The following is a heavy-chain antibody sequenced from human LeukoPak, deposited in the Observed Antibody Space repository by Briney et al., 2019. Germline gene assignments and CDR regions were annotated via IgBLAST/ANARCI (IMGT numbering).Heavy chain of an antibody. Sequence: GGSLRLSCAASGFTFSSFAMSWVRQAPGQGLEWVSSISSTAATTNYADSVRGRFTISRDNAMNTLYLRLSSLRVEDTAVYYCARRTLFGVIKPPDYWGQGTLVTVSS. CDR3: ARRTLFGVIKPPDY. CDR1: GFTFSSFA. CDR2: ISSTAATT. V-gene: IGHV3-23*01. J-gene: IGHJ4*02. D-gene: IGHD3-3*01.